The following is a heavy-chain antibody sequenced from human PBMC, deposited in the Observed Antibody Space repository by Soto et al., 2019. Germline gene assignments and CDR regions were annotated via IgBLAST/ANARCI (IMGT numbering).Heavy chain of an antibody. CDR2: IIPIFGTA. V-gene: IGHV1-69*13. Sequence: SVKVSCKASGGTFSSYAISWVRQAPGQGLEWMGGIIPIFGTANYAQKFQGRVTITADESTSTAYMELSSLRSEDTAVYYCARSMVRGVIDWFDPWGQGTLVTVSS. CDR3: ARSMVRGVIDWFDP. CDR1: GGTFSSYA. D-gene: IGHD3-10*01. J-gene: IGHJ5*02.